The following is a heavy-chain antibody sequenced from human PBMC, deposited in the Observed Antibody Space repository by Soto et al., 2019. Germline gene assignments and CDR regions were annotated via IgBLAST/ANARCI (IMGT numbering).Heavy chain of an antibody. D-gene: IGHD5-18*01. V-gene: IGHV4-61*01. Sequence: SETLSLTCTVSGDSVSSGSYYWTWIRQPPGKGLEWVGYIYYSGSTNYNPSLKSRVTISVDTSKNQFSLKLTSVTAADTAVYYCARDIRGYSRAFDYWGQGTLVTVSS. CDR2: IYYSGST. CDR3: ARDIRGYSRAFDY. J-gene: IGHJ4*02. CDR1: GDSVSSGSYY.